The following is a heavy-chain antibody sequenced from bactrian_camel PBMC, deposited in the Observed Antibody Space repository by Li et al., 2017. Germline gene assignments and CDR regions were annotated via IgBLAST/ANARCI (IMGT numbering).Heavy chain of an antibody. V-gene: IGHV3S63*01. CDR2: ISSDGST. Sequence: VQLVESGGGSEQVGGSLTLSCTASEFTFEDSDVGWYRQVPDFECEWISTISSDGSTTYADSVKGRFTISQDNSKSTTWLQMNNLKLDDTAMYYCAPDSSPQMGCYWTRGTQVTVS. CDR3: APDSSPQMGCY. J-gene: IGHJ4*01. D-gene: IGHD3*01. CDR1: EFTFEDSD.